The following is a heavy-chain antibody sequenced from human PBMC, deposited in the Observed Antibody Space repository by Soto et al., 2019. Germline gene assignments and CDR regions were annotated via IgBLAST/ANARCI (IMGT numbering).Heavy chain of an antibody. Sequence: SVKVSCKASGGAFSSYAISWVRQAPGQGLEWMGGIIPIFGTANYAQKFQGRVTITADESTSTAYMELSSLRSEDTAVYYCARDLKPSQTPRAFDIWGQGTMVTVSS. V-gene: IGHV1-69*13. CDR2: IIPIFGTA. CDR1: GGAFSSYA. CDR3: ARDLKPSQTPRAFDI. J-gene: IGHJ3*02.